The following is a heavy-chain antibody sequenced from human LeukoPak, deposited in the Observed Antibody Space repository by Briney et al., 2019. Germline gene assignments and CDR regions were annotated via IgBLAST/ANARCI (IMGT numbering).Heavy chain of an antibody. CDR1: GFSIRSSW. Sequence: GGSLRLSCAVSGFSIRSSWMSWVRQTPGKGLEWVADMNEDGSGTYYVDSVKGRFTVSRDNAKNSLYLQMSSPRAEDTAVYYCARDPAWGAIDYWGQGTLVTVSS. V-gene: IGHV3-7*01. D-gene: IGHD7-27*01. CDR3: ARDPAWGAIDY. CDR2: MNEDGSGT. J-gene: IGHJ4*02.